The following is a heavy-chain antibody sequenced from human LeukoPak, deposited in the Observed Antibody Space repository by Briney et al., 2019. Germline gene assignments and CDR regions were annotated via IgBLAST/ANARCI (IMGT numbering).Heavy chain of an antibody. V-gene: IGHV3-43D*03. CDR3: AKDTDTAMVN. CDR1: GFTFDDYA. D-gene: IGHD5-18*01. Sequence: GGSLRLSCAASGFTFDDYAMHWVRQAPGKGLEWVSLISWDGGSTYYADSVKGRFTISRDNSKNSLYLQMNSLRAEDTALYYCAKDTDTAMVNWGQGTLVTVSS. CDR2: ISWDGGST. J-gene: IGHJ4*02.